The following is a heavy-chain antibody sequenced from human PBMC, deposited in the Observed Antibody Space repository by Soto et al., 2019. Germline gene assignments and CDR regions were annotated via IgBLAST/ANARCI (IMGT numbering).Heavy chain of an antibody. CDR1: GFTFDDYG. CDR3: TRCYYDSSGDAFDI. D-gene: IGHD3-22*01. V-gene: IGHV3-20*01. Sequence: GGSLRLSCAASGFTFDDYGMSWVRQAPGKGLEWVSGINWNGGSTGYADSVKGRFTISRETAKNSLYLQMNSLRAEDTALYHCTRCYYDSSGDAFDIWGQGTMVTVSS. CDR2: INWNGGST. J-gene: IGHJ3*02.